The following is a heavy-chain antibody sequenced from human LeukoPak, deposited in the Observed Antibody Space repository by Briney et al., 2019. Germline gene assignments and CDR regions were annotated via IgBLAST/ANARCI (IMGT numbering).Heavy chain of an antibody. J-gene: IGHJ3*02. CDR1: GFTFSSYS. CDR2: ISSSSSTI. V-gene: IGHV3-48*02. D-gene: IGHD3-10*01. CDR3: ARIELLWFGESDAFDI. Sequence: GGSLRLSCAASGFTFSSYSMNWVRQAPGKGLEWVSYISSSSSTIYYADSVKGRFTISRDNAKNSLYLQMNSQRDEDTAVYYCARIELLWFGESDAFDIWGQGTMVTVSS.